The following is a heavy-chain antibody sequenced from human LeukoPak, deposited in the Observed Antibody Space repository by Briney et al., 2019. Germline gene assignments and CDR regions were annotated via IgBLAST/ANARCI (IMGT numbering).Heavy chain of an antibody. CDR3: ARVGSSGCLDY. CDR2: ISSSSTTI. D-gene: IGHD6-19*01. Sequence: GGSLRLSCAASGFTFSSYTMNWVRQAPGKGLEWVSYISSSSTTIYYADSGKGRFTISRDNAKNSLYLRMNSLRDEDTAVYYCARVGSSGCLDYWGQGTLVTVSS. CDR1: GFTFSSYT. V-gene: IGHV3-48*02. J-gene: IGHJ4*02.